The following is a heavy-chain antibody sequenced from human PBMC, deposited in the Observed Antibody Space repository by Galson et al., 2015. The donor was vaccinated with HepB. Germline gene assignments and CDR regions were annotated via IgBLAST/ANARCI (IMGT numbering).Heavy chain of an antibody. J-gene: IGHJ5*02. D-gene: IGHD3-22*01. CDR3: ARVLLYYYDSSGYYWGGNDWFDP. Sequence: CAISGDSVSSNSAAWNRIRQSPSRGLEWLGRTYYRSKWYNDYAVSVKSRITINPDTSKNQFSLQLNSVTPEDTAVYYCARVLLYYYDSSGYYWGGNDWFDPWGQGTLVTVSS. CDR2: TYYRSKWYN. CDR1: GDSVSSNSAA. V-gene: IGHV6-1*01.